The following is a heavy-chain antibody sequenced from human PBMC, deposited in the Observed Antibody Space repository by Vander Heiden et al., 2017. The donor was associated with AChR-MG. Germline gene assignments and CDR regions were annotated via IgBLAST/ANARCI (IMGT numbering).Heavy chain of an antibody. CDR1: GFTFSRYW. CDR3: AGAMDYDFWSGYDPLYYMDV. D-gene: IGHD3-3*01. J-gene: IGHJ6*03. Sequence: EVQLVESGGGLVQPGGSLRLSCAASGFTFSRYWMRWVRQAPGKGLGWVANIKQDGGEKYYVDSVKGRFTISRDNAKNSRYLQMNSLRAEDTAVYYCAGAMDYDFWSGYDPLYYMDVWGKGTTVTVSS. CDR2: IKQDGGEK. V-gene: IGHV3-7*04.